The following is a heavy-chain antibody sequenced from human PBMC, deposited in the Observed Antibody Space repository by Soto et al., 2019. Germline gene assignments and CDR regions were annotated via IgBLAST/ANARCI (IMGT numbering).Heavy chain of an antibody. D-gene: IGHD6-13*01. CDR2: ISGSSGNT. Sequence: PGGSLRLSCAASGFIFSSFAMNCVRQAPGKGLERVSGISGSSGNTSYADSVKGRFTISRDNSKNTLDLQMSILRADDTAIYYCAKGPRVSWSRSYGIDVWGQGTTVTVSS. J-gene: IGHJ6*02. CDR1: GFIFSSFA. V-gene: IGHV3-23*01. CDR3: AKGPRVSWSRSYGIDV.